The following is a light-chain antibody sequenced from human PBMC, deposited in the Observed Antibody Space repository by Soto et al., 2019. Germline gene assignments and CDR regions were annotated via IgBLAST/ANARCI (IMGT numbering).Light chain of an antibody. J-gene: IGKJ1*01. V-gene: IGKV3-15*01. CDR3: QQSNNWPPWT. CDR2: DAS. CDR1: QSVRSN. Sequence: EIVMTQSPATLSVSPGERATLSCRASQSVRSNLAWYQQKPGQAPRLLIYDASTRATGIPARFSGSGSGTEFTLTISSLQSEDFAVYYCQQSNNWPPWTFGQGNKVEIK.